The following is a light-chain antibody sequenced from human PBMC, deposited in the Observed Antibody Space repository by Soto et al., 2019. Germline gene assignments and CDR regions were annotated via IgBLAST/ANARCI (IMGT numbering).Light chain of an antibody. V-gene: IGLV2-14*01. CDR1: SSDVGGYNY. CDR2: EVC. J-gene: IGLJ1*01. Sequence: QSVLTQPASVSGSPGQSITISCTGTSSDVGGYNYVSWYQQHPGKAPKLMIYEVCNRPSGVSNRFSGSKSGNTASLTISGLQAEDEADYYSNSYTSSGTLGVFGTGTKLTVL. CDR3: NSYTSSGTLGV.